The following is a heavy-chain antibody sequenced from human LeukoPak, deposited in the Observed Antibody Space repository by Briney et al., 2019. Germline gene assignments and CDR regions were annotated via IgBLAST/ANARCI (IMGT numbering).Heavy chain of an antibody. D-gene: IGHD3-16*01. V-gene: IGHV4-30-4*01. CDR2: IYYSGST. CDR3: ARHGLYQDYGY. Sequence: SQTLSLTCTVSGGSISSGDYYWSWIRQPPGKGLEWIGYIYYSGSTYYKPSLKSRVTISVDTSKNQLSLKLSSVTAADTAVYYCARHGLYQDYGYWGQGILVTVSS. CDR1: GGSISSGDYY. J-gene: IGHJ4*02.